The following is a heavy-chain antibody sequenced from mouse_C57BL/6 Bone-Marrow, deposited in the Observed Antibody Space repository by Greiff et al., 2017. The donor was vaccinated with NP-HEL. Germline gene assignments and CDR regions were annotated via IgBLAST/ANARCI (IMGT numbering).Heavy chain of an antibody. CDR3: EREKMWKGLPDFDY. CDR2: IDPNSGGT. V-gene: IGHV1-72*01. J-gene: IGHJ2*01. CDR1: GYTFTSYW. Sequence: QVQLQQPGAELVKPGASVKLSCKASGYTFTSYWMHWVKQRPGRGLEWIGRIDPNSGGTKYNEKFKSKATLTVDKHSSTAYMQVSSLTSEDSAVYYCEREKMWKGLPDFDYWGQGTTLTVSS. D-gene: IGHD2-4*01.